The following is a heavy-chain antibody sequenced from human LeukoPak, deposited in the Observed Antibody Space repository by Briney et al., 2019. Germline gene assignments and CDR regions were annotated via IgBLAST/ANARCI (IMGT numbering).Heavy chain of an antibody. CDR1: GFTFSDYY. V-gene: IGHV3-11*01. D-gene: IGHD2-2*01. J-gene: IGHJ4*02. Sequence: GGPLRLSCAASGFTFSDYYMSWIRQAPGKGLEWVSYISSSGSTIYYADSVKGRFTISRDNAKNSPYLQMNSLRAEDTAVYYCARGEDEGYCSSTSCYPFDYWGQGTLVTVSS. CDR3: ARGEDEGYCSSTSCYPFDY. CDR2: ISSSGSTI.